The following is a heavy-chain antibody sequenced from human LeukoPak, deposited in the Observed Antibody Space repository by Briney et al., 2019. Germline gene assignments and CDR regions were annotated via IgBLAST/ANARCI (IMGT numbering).Heavy chain of an antibody. CDR2: VSGYNGNT. CDR3: ARGPPSAAVGGYCRH. CDR1: GYTFTTYG. Sequence: ASVKVSCKASGYTFTTYGISWMRQAPGQGLEWMGWVSGYNGNTNYAQKVQGRVTMTADTSTATAYMELRSLRSDDTAKYYCARGPPSAAVGGYCRHWGQGTPVTVSS. D-gene: IGHD6-13*01. J-gene: IGHJ4*02. V-gene: IGHV1-18*01.